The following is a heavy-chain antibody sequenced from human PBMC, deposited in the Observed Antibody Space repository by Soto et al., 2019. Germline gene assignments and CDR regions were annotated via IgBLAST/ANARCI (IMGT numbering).Heavy chain of an antibody. CDR2: IYSSGGS. J-gene: IGHJ4*02. CDR1: GASVSSGDYY. D-gene: IGHD1-1*01. V-gene: IGHV4-30-4*01. CDR3: VGTGTTDDY. Sequence: QVQLQESGPGLVKPSQTLSLTCTVSGASVSSGDYYWSCIRQPPRKGLEWIGYIYSSGGSYYNPSLKGRLTISIDTSKNQFSLKLNSVTVADTAIYYCVGTGTTDDYWGRGTLVTVSS.